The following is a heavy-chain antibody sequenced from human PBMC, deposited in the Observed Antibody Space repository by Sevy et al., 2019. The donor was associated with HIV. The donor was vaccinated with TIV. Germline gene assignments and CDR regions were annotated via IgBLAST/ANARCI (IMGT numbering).Heavy chain of an antibody. CDR3: ARDSKRYFDWSPPDV. D-gene: IGHD3-9*01. J-gene: IGHJ6*02. V-gene: IGHV3-20*04. CDR1: GFTFDDYG. CDR2: INWNGGST. Sequence: GGSLRLSCAASGFTFDDYGMSWVRQAPGKGLEWVSGINWNGGSTGYADSVKGRFTISRDNAKNSLYLLMNSLRAEDTALYYCARDSKRYFDWSPPDVWGQGTTVTVSS.